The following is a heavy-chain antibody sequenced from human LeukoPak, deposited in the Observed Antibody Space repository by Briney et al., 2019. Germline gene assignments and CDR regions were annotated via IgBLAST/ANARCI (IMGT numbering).Heavy chain of an antibody. D-gene: IGHD4-17*01. V-gene: IGHV3-30*04. CDR3: AVGSGDSIHPFFDY. CDR1: GFTFSSYA. Sequence: GGSLRLPCAASGFTFSSYAMHWVRQAPGKGLEWVAVISYDGSNKYYADSVKGRFTISRDSSKNTLYLQMNSLRAEDTAVYYCAVGSGDSIHPFFDYWGQGTLVTVSS. CDR2: ISYDGSNK. J-gene: IGHJ4*02.